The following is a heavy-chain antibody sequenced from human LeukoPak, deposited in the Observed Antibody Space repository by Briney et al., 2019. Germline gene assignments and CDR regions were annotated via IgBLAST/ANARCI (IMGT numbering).Heavy chain of an antibody. CDR2: IYTSGST. V-gene: IGHV4-4*09. J-gene: IGHJ2*01. CDR3: AKTVPGPHWCFDL. Sequence: PSETLSLTCTVSGGSISSYYWSWIRQPPGKGLEWIGYIYTSGSTNYNPSLKSRVTISVDTSKNQFSLKLSSVTAADTAIYYCAKTVPGPHWCFDLWGRGTPVTVSS. CDR1: GGSISSYY. D-gene: IGHD6-19*01.